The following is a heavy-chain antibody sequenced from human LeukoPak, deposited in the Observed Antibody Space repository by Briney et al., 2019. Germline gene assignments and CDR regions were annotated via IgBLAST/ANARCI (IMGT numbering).Heavy chain of an antibody. CDR1: GFTFSSYG. V-gene: IGHV3-30*19. CDR2: ISYDGSNK. Sequence: PGGSLRLSCAASGFTFSSYGMHWVRQAPGKGLEWVAVISYDGSNKYYADSVKGRFTISRDNSKNTLYLQMNSLRAEDTAVYYCARGLELHYWGQGTLVTVSS. J-gene: IGHJ4*02. D-gene: IGHD1-7*01. CDR3: ARGLELHY.